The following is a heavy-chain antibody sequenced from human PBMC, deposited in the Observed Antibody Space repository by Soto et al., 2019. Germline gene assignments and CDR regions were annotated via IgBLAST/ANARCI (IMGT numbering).Heavy chain of an antibody. J-gene: IGHJ4*02. V-gene: IGHV1-2*02. D-gene: IGHD5-12*01. CDR2: IGPESGAT. CDR1: GYTFTGHY. Sequence: DSVKVSCKASGYTFTGHYIHWVRQAPEQGPEWMGEIGPESGATRYAQKFQGRVTMTRDMSITTVYMELNNLSPDDTAVYYCGRGRSGQIVVFYWGQGTPVTVYS. CDR3: GRGRSGQIVVFY.